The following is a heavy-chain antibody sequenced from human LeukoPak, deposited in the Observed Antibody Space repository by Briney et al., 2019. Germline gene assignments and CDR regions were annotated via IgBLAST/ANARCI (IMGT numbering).Heavy chain of an antibody. CDR3: ATAPLLSFGEPALYYFDY. CDR2: ISGSGGST. CDR1: GFTFSSYA. J-gene: IGHJ4*02. V-gene: IGHV3-23*01. D-gene: IGHD3-10*01. Sequence: GGSLRLSCAASGFTFSSYAMSWVRQAPGKGLEWVSAISGSGGSTYYADSVKGRFTISRDNSKNTLYLQMSSLRAEDTAVYYCATAPLLSFGEPALYYFDYWGQGTLVTLSS.